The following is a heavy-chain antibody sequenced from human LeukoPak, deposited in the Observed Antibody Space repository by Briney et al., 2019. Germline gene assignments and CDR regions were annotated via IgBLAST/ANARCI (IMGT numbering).Heavy chain of an antibody. CDR2: IIPIFGTA. Sequence: SVKVSCKASGGTFSSYAISWVRQAPGQGLEWMGGIIPIFGTANYAQKFQGRVTITTDESTSTAYMELSSLRSEDTAVYYCARGLGPIVVVPAAILPHRDAFDIWGQGTMVTVSS. V-gene: IGHV1-69*05. J-gene: IGHJ3*02. CDR1: GGTFSSYA. D-gene: IGHD2-2*01. CDR3: ARGLGPIVVVPAAILPHRDAFDI.